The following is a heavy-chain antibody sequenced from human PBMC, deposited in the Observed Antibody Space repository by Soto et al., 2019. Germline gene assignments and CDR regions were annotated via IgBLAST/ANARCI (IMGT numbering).Heavy chain of an antibody. CDR1: GGSINSDNW. Sequence: QVQLQESGPGLVKPSGTLSLICAVSGGSINSDNWWSWVRQPPGKGLEWIGEVHHSGRTNYNPSLKXXVXISXDNSKNQSSLEVSSVTAAATAGYYCARNDFYDMDVWGQGTTVPVSS. CDR3: ARNDFYDMDV. CDR2: VHHSGRT. J-gene: IGHJ6*02. V-gene: IGHV4-4*02.